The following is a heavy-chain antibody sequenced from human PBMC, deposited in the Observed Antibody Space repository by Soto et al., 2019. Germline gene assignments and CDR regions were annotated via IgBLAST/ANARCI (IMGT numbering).Heavy chain of an antibody. Sequence: EVQVLESGGGLVQPGGSLRLSCVASGFTFSSYAMTWVRQAPGKGLEWVSGISGTGGSAYYADSVKGRFTISRDNSKNTLYLQMNSLRAEDTAVYYCARGGVSYYVFEQWGQGTLATVSS. CDR3: ARGGVSYYVFEQ. CDR2: ISGTGGSA. V-gene: IGHV3-23*01. CDR1: GFTFSSYA. D-gene: IGHD1-26*01. J-gene: IGHJ4*02.